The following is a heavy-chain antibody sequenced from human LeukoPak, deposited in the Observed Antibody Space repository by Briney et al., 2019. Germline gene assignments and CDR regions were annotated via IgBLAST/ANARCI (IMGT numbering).Heavy chain of an antibody. J-gene: IGHJ4*02. CDR2: INPNGGGT. CDR1: GYTFTDYY. V-gene: IGHV1-2*06. CDR3: ARENNSGWYRKAAFDY. D-gene: IGHD6-19*01. Sequence: ASLKDSCMSSGYTFTDYYMHWVRPAPGQGLEWMGRINPNGGGTNYEQSFQGRVTMTRDSSIGKDYMELSSLISDDTAIYYCARENNSGWYRKAAFDYWGQGTLVTVTS.